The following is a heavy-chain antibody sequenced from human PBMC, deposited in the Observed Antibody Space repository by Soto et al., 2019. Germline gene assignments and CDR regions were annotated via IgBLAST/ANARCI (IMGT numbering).Heavy chain of an antibody. CDR3: VRDQVYFYDISGRPVNGLDV. Sequence: PGGSLRLSCAASGFTFRNYGMNWVRQAPGKGLEWVSYIGIGSSTKYYADSVKGRFTISRDNAKNSLYLHMNSLGAEDTALYYCVRDQVYFYDISGRPVNGLDVWGQGTMATVSS. CDR1: GFTFRNYG. CDR2: IGIGSSTK. V-gene: IGHV3-48*01. J-gene: IGHJ3*01. D-gene: IGHD2-8*01.